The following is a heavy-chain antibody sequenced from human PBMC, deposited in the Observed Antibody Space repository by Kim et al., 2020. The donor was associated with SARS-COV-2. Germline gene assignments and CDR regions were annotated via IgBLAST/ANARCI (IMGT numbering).Heavy chain of an antibody. CDR2: ISGSGAST. CDR3: AKTRRIAAAGTGLEY. CDR1: GFTFSSYA. J-gene: IGHJ4*02. V-gene: IGHV3-23*01. D-gene: IGHD6-13*01. Sequence: GGSLRLSCAASGFTFSSYAMSWVRQAPGKGLEWVSAISGSGASTYYANSVKGRSTISRDNSKNTLYLQMNSLRAEDTAVYYCAKTRRIAAAGTGLEYWGQGTLVTVSS.